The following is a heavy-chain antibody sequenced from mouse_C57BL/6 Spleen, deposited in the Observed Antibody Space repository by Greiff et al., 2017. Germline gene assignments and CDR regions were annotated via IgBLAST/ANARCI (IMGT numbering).Heavy chain of an antibody. CDR1: GYAFSSSW. CDR3: ASSWDVPGYFDV. V-gene: IGHV1-82*01. Sequence: QVQLKESGPELVKPGASVKISCKASGYAFSSSWMNWVKQRPGKGLEWIGRIYPGDGDTNYNGKFKGKATLTADKSSSTAYMQLSSLTSEDSAVYFCASSWDVPGYFDVWGTGTTVTVSS. J-gene: IGHJ1*03. CDR2: IYPGDGDT. D-gene: IGHD4-1*01.